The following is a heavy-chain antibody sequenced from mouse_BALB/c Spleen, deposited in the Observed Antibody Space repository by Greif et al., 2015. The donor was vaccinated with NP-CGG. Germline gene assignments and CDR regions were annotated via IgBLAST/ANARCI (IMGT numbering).Heavy chain of an antibody. CDR2: INPSTGYT. J-gene: IGHJ4*01. CDR1: GYTFTSYW. Sequence: QVQLQQSGAELAKPGASVKMSCKASGYTFTSYWMHWVKQRPGQGLEWIGYINPSTGYTEYNQKFKDKATLTADKSSSTAYMQLSSLTSEDSAVYCCASYYGSSYAMDYWGQGTSVTVSS. CDR3: ASYYGSSYAMDY. V-gene: IGHV1-7*01. D-gene: IGHD1-1*01.